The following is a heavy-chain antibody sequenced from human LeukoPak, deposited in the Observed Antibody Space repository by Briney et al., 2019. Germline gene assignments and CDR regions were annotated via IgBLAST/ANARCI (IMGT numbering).Heavy chain of an antibody. J-gene: IGHJ4*02. Sequence: GASVKVSCKASGYTFTSYYINWVRLAPGQGLEWMGWISAYNGNTKYAQKLQGRVTMTTDTSTSTAYRDLRSLRSDDTAVYYCARGLGGSGSYSLTFDSWGQGTLVTVSS. CDR2: ISAYNGNT. CDR3: ARGLGGSGSYSLTFDS. D-gene: IGHD1-26*01. CDR1: GYTFTSYY. V-gene: IGHV1-18*01.